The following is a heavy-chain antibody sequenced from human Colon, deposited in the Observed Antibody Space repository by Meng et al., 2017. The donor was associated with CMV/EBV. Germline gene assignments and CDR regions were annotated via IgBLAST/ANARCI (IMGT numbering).Heavy chain of an antibody. CDR1: GFTFSDYY. J-gene: IGHJ4*02. V-gene: IGHV3-11*05. CDR2: ITSSSSYT. CDR3: AKDSGMSGWFFDY. Sequence: QVQLVEPGGGLVKPGGSLRLSCGASGFTFSDYYMSWIRQAPGKGLEWVSYITSSSSYTNYADSVKGRFTISRDNAKNSLYLQMNSLRAEDTAVYYCAKDSGMSGWFFDYWGQGNLVTVSS. D-gene: IGHD6-19*01.